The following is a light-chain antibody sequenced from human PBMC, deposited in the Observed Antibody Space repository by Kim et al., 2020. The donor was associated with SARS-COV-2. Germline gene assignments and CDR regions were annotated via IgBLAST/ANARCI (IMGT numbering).Light chain of an antibody. CDR3: QSYDDNIWV. CDR2: EDH. Sequence: TVIISSPRSSGSSVSDFLQWFQQRPGSSPTTVIYEDHKRPSGVPDRFSGSVDSSSNSASLTISGLRAEDEADYYCQSYDDNIWVFGGGTQLTVL. J-gene: IGLJ3*02. CDR1: SGSSVSDF. V-gene: IGLV6-57*01.